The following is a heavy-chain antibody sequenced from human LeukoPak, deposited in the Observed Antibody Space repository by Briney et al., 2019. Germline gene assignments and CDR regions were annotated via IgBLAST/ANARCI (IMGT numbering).Heavy chain of an antibody. V-gene: IGHV3-21*01. CDR2: IGSSSSYI. CDR1: VYPKSRGS. Sequence: GGSLRLSCPPCVYPKSRGSMSSVRQAPGKGLERGSSIGSSSSYIYYADSVKGRFTISRDNAKNSLYLQMNSLRAQDTVVYYSACVVLRTVCSPGVYYYSYMDVWGKGTTVTVSS. J-gene: IGHJ6*03. CDR3: ACVVLRTVCSPGVYYYSYMDV. D-gene: IGHD2-15*01.